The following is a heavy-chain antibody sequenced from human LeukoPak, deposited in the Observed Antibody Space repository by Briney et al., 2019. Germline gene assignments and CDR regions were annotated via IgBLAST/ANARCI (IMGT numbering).Heavy chain of an antibody. CDR3: ARDKIVGATNFDY. CDR1: GFPFSSYW. D-gene: IGHD1-26*01. V-gene: IGHV3-7*03. Sequence: GSLLLSCAASGFPFSSYWMSWVRQAPGKGLEWVANIKQDGSEKYYVDSVKGRFTISRDNAKNSLYLQMNSLRAEDTAVYYCARDKIVGATNFDYWGQGTLVTVSS. J-gene: IGHJ4*02. CDR2: IKQDGSEK.